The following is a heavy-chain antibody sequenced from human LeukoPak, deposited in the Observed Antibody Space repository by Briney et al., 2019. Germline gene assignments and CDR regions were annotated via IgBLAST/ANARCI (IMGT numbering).Heavy chain of an antibody. CDR3: AKDLMTTDAPSFDY. J-gene: IGHJ4*02. V-gene: IGHV3-9*01. CDR2: ISWNSGSI. Sequence: PGGSLRLSCAASGFTFSSYAMSWVRQAPGKGLEWVSGISWNSGSIGYADSVKGRFTISRDNAKNSLYLQMNSLRAEDTALYYCAKDLMTTDAPSFDYWGRGTLVTVSS. CDR1: GFTFSSYA. D-gene: IGHD2-8*01.